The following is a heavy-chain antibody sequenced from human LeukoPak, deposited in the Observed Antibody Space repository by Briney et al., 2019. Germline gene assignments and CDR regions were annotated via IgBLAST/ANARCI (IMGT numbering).Heavy chain of an antibody. CDR3: ARGRTADY. CDR1: GFTFSNYW. J-gene: IGHJ4*02. D-gene: IGHD5-18*01. Sequence: GGSLRLSCAASGFTFSNYWMSWVRQAPGKGLEWVANIKHDGSDKYYVDSVKGRFTISRDNAKNSLYLQMNSLRAEDTAVYYCARGRTADYWGQGTLVTVSS. CDR2: IKHDGSDK. V-gene: IGHV3-7*01.